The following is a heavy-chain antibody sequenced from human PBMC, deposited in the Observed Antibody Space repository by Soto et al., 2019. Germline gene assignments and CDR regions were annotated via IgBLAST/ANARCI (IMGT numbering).Heavy chain of an antibody. CDR1: GFTFSTYA. CDR3: AREASVAALNWFDP. J-gene: IGHJ5*02. D-gene: IGHD6-6*01. Sequence: LRLSCAASGFTFSTYAMNWVRQAPGKGLEWVAVILYDGSIEHYADSVKGRFTVSRDNSKNTVYLQMNSLTPEDTAVYYRAREASVAALNWFDPWGQGTLVTVSS. V-gene: IGHV3-30-3*01. CDR2: ILYDGSIE.